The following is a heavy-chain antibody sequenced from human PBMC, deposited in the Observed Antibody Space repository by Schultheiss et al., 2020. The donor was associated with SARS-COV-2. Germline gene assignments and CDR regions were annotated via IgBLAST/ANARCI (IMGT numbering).Heavy chain of an antibody. D-gene: IGHD3-22*01. Sequence: GGSLRLSCAASGFTFSSYSMNWVRQTPGKGLEWVSAISGSGGSTYYADSVKGRFTISRDNAKNSLYLQMNSLRAGDTAVYYCARSSSGPAEYFQHWGQGTLVTVSS. J-gene: IGHJ1*01. CDR2: ISGSGGST. CDR3: ARSSSGPAEYFQH. CDR1: GFTFSSYS. V-gene: IGHV3-21*01.